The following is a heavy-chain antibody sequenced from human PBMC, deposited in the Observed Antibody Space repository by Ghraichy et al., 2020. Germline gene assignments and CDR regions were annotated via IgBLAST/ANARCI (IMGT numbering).Heavy chain of an antibody. CDR3: ARQLYSPGGGYYYYGMDV. CDR2: IYPGDSDT. CDR1: GYSFTSYW. Sequence: GESLNISCKGSGYSFTSYWIGWVRQMPGKGLEWMGIIYPGDSDTRYSPSFQGQVTISADKSISTAYLQWSSLKASDTAMYYCARQLYSPGGGYYYYGMDVWGQGTTVTVSS. D-gene: IGHD2-15*01. J-gene: IGHJ6*02. V-gene: IGHV5-51*01.